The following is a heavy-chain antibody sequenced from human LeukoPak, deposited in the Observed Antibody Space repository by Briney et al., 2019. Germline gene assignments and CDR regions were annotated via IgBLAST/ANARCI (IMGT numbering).Heavy chain of an antibody. CDR3: ARSISVFGGSDY. D-gene: IGHD2-15*01. J-gene: IGHJ4*02. Sequence: SETLSLTCTVSGGSISSSSYYWGWIRQPPGKGLEWIGSMYYSRSTYYNPSLKSRVTISVDTSKNQFSLKLSSVTAADTAVYYCARSISVFGGSDYWGQGTLVTVSS. V-gene: IGHV4-39*01. CDR1: GGSISSSSYY. CDR2: MYYSRST.